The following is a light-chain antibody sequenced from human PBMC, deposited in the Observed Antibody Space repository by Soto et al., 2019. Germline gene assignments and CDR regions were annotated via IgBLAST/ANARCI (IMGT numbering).Light chain of an antibody. CDR3: AAWDDSLSGAV. V-gene: IGLV1-47*01. CDR2: TNN. J-gene: IGLJ7*01. CDR1: SSNIGSNY. Sequence: QSVLTQPPSASGTPGQRVTISCSGSSSNIGSNYVYWYQQLPRTAPKLLNYTNNQRPSGVPDRFSGSKSGTSASLAISGLRSEDEADYYCAAWDDSLSGAVFGGGTQLTVL.